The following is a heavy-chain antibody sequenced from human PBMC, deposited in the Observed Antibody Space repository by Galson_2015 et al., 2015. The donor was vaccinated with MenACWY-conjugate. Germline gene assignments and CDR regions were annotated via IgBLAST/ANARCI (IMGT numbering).Heavy chain of an antibody. Sequence: SLRLSCAASGFPFGTYGMTWVRQAPGKGLEWVANIRYGGSEQYYGDSVRGRLIISRDDANNSLFLQMNSLRPEDTAVYYCVRPIMTVAAVRSLDSWGQGTVVTVSS. CDR1: GFPFGTYG. J-gene: IGHJ5*01. CDR3: VRPIMTVAAVRSLDS. V-gene: IGHV3-7*01. D-gene: IGHD3-10*01. CDR2: IRYGGSEQ.